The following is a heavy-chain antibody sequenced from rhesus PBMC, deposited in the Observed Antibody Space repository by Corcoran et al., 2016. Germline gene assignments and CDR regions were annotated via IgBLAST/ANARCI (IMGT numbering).Heavy chain of an antibody. V-gene: IGHV4S7*01. J-gene: IGHJ4*01. D-gene: IGHD5-24*01. CDR2: IYGGSGST. CDR3: AILKIQWVR. Sequence: QVQLQESGPGLVKPSETLSLTCAVSGGSISSSNWWSWIRQPPGKGLEWVGYIYGGSGSTSYNPSLKRRVTISTDTSKNQFSLKLSSVTAADTAVYYCAILKIQWVRWGQGVLVTVSS. CDR1: GGSISSSNW.